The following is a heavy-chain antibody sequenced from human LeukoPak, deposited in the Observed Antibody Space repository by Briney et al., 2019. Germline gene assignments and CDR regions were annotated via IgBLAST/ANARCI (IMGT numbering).Heavy chain of an antibody. V-gene: IGHV4-34*01. CDR3: ARERKWLLSGTYYIDY. CDR2: INHSGST. CDR1: GGSFSAYY. D-gene: IGHD3-10*01. J-gene: IGHJ4*02. Sequence: ASETLSLTCAVYGGSFSAYYWSWIRQPPGKGLEWIGEINHSGSTNYNPSLKSRVTISVDTSKNQFSLSLSSVTAADTAVYYCARERKWLLSGTYYIDYWGQGTLVTVSS.